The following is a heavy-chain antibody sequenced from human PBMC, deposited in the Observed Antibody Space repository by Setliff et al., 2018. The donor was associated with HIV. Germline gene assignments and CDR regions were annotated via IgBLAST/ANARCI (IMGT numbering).Heavy chain of an antibody. D-gene: IGHD3-9*01. V-gene: IGHV1-2*06. CDR1: GYKFTGHH. J-gene: IGHJ4*02. CDR2: INPNMGDT. Sequence: ASVKVSCKASGYKFTGHHIQWMRQAPGQGLEWMGRINPNMGDTQYAQKFQGRSIMTRDTSINTVYMELSSLTSDDTALYYCARQDIPTGYYLFDYWGQGTQVTVSS. CDR3: ARQDIPTGYYLFDY.